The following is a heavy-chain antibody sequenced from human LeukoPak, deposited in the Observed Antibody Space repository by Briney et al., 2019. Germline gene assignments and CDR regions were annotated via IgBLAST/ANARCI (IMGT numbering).Heavy chain of an antibody. CDR3: ATPYDSSGYYPEY. CDR2: FDPEDGET. CDR1: GYTLTELS. V-gene: IGHV1-24*01. Sequence: ASVKVSCKVSGYTLTELSMHWVRQAPGKGLEWMGGFDPEDGETIYAQKLQGRVTMTEDTSTDTAYMELSSLRSEDTAVYYCATPYDSSGYYPEYWGQGTLVTVSS. J-gene: IGHJ4*02. D-gene: IGHD3-22*01.